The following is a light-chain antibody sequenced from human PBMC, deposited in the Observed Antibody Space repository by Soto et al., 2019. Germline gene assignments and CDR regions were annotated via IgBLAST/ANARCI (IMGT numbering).Light chain of an antibody. V-gene: IGLV2-23*03. CDR3: CSYAGNNNFVV. Sequence: QSALTQPASVSGSPGQSITISCTGTSSDVGSYNLVSWYQQHPGKAPKLMIYEGSKRPSGVSNRFSGSKSGNTASLTISGLQAEDEADYYCCSYAGNNNFVVFGGGTQLTVL. CDR1: SSDVGSYNL. CDR2: EGS. J-gene: IGLJ2*01.